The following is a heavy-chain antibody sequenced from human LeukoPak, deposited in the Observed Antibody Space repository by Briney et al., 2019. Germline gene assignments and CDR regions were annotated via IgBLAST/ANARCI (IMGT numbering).Heavy chain of an antibody. J-gene: IGHJ3*02. D-gene: IGHD3-16*01. CDR2: ISSSSSYI. Sequence: GGSLRLSCAASGFTFSSYSMNWVRQAPGKGLEWVSSISSSSSYIYYADSVKGRFTISRDNSKNTLYLQMNSLRAEDTAVYYCAREGDSQRSDAFDIWGQGTMVTVSS. CDR3: AREGDSQRSDAFDI. V-gene: IGHV3-21*01. CDR1: GFTFSSYS.